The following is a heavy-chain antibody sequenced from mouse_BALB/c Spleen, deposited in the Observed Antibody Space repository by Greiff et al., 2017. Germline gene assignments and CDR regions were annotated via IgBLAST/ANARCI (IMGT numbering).Heavy chain of an antibody. V-gene: IGHV7-3*02. CDR1: GFTITDYY. CDR3: ARGGDYDGLDY. CDR2: IRNKANGYTT. Sequence: VKLMESGAGLVQPGGSLRLSCATSGFTITDYYMSWVRQPPGKALEWLGFIRNKANGYTTEYSASVKGPFTISRANSQSVLYLQMSTLRAEDSATYYCARGGDYDGLDYWGQGTTLTVSS. D-gene: IGHD2-4*01. J-gene: IGHJ2*01.